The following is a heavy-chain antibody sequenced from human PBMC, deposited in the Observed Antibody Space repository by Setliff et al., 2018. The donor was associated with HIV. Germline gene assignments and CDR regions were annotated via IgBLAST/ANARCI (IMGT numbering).Heavy chain of an antibody. CDR1: GGSISSYY. V-gene: IGHV4-59*01. D-gene: IGHD3-16*01. CDR2: IYYSGST. CDR3: ARDLVGKNYVDY. J-gene: IGHJ4*02. Sequence: SETLSLTCTVSGGSISSYYWTWIRQPPGKGLEWIGYIYYSGSTNYNPSLKSRVTISVDTSKNQFSLKLSSVTAADTAVYYCARDLVGKNYVDYWGQGTLVTVSS.